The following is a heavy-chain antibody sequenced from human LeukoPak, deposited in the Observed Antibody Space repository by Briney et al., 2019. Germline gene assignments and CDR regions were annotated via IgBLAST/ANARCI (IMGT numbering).Heavy chain of an antibody. J-gene: IGHJ4*02. CDR2: ISGSGGST. D-gene: IGHD3-22*01. CDR1: GFTFSNYA. Sequence: GGSLRLSCAASGFTFSNYAMNWVRQAPGKGLEWVSAISGSGGSTYYADSVKGRFTISRDNSKNTLYLQMNSLRAEDTAVYYCAKAPYYYDSSGQYYFDYWGQGTLVTVSS. CDR3: AKAPYYYDSSGQYYFDY. V-gene: IGHV3-23*01.